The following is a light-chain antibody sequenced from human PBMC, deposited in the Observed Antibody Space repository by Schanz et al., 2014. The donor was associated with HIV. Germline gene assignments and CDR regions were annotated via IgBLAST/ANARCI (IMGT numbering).Light chain of an antibody. Sequence: EIVLTQSPGTLSLSPGERATLSCRASQSVSSTYLAWYQQNPGQAPRLLIYGASSRATGIPDRFSGSGSGTDFTLTINRLEPEDFAIYYCQQYDSSTWTFGQGTKVEIK. CDR2: GAS. J-gene: IGKJ1*01. CDR1: QSVSSTY. CDR3: QQYDSSTWT. V-gene: IGKV3-20*01.